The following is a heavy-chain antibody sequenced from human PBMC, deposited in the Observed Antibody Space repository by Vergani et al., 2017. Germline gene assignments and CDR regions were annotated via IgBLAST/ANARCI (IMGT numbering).Heavy chain of an antibody. CDR2: IYYSGST. D-gene: IGHD6-19*01. CDR3: ARRGDGHSQWLDA. CDR1: GGSISSYY. V-gene: IGHV4-59*01. Sequence: QVQLQESGPGLVKPSETLSLTCTVSGGSISSYYWSWIRQPPGKGLEWIGYIYYSGSTNYNPPLKSRVTISVDMSKNQISLSLSSVTAADTAVYYCARRGDGHSQWLDAWGQGILVTVSS. J-gene: IGHJ5*02.